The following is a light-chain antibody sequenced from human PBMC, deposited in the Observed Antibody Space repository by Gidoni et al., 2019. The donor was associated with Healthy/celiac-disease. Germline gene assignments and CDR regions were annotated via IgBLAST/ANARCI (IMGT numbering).Light chain of an antibody. Sequence: ATINCKSSQSVLYSSNNKNYLAWYQQKPGQPPKLLIYWASTRESGVPDRFSGSGSGTDFTLTISSLQAEDVAVYYCQQYYSTPTFXQXTKVEIK. V-gene: IGKV4-1*01. CDR2: WAS. CDR1: QSVLYSSNNKNY. J-gene: IGKJ1*01. CDR3: QQYYSTPT.